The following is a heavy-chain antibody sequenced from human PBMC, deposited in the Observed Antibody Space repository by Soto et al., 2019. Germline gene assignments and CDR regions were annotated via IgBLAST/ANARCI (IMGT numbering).Heavy chain of an antibody. Sequence: QVQLVQSGAEVKKPGASVMVSCKASGYTFTSYDINWVRQATGQGLESMGWMNPNSGNTGYAQKFQGRVTMTRNTSKNTAYMELSSLRSEDTAVYYCARRSRAARPIVYWGQGTLVTVSS. CDR1: GYTFTSYD. CDR2: MNPNSGNT. J-gene: IGHJ4*02. D-gene: IGHD6-6*01. CDR3: ARRSRAARPIVY. V-gene: IGHV1-8*01.